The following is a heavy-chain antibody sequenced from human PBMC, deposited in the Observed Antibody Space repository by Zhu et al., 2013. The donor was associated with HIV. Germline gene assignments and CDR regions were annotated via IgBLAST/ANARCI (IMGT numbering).Heavy chain of an antibody. CDR1: GYTFRNYG. D-gene: IGHD3-10*01. J-gene: IGHJ5*02. Sequence: QIHLVQSGAELKKPGASVKVSCQASGYTFRNYGISWVRQAPGRGLEWMGWISAYNDNTKYGQRFQGRVTMTTDTSTSTAYMELTSLRSDDTAVYYCARDRDILLSVASGDWFDPGARGPWSPSPQ. CDR2: ISAYNDNT. V-gene: IGHV1-18*01. CDR3: ARDRDILLSVASGDWFDP.